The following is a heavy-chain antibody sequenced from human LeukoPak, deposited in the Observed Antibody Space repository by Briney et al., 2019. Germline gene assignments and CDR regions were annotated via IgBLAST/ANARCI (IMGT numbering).Heavy chain of an antibody. D-gene: IGHD3-16*01. CDR1: GGSTSTDY. CDR2: VYNSGDT. Sequence: PSETLSLTCTVSGGSTSTDYWSWIRQSPGKGLEWVGYVYNSGDTGKNPSLKSRVTILLDTSKNQCSLKLTSVSAADTAVYYCARLKLGAYFDLWGRGTLVTVSS. CDR3: ARLKLGAYFDL. V-gene: IGHV4-59*08. J-gene: IGHJ2*01.